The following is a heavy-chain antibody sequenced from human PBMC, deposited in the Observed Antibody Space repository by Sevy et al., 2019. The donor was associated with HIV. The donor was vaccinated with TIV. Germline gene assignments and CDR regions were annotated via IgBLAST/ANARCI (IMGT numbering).Heavy chain of an antibody. D-gene: IGHD6-19*01. Sequence: SETLSLTCTVSGGSITSSSYYWGWIRQPPGKGLEWTESIYYSGSTYYNPSLKSRVTMSVDTSKNQFSLKLSSVTAADTALYYCARHKSYSSGWYLSWFDPWGQGTLVTVSS. CDR1: GGSITSSSYY. CDR3: ARHKSYSSGWYLSWFDP. CDR2: IYYSGST. V-gene: IGHV4-39*01. J-gene: IGHJ5*02.